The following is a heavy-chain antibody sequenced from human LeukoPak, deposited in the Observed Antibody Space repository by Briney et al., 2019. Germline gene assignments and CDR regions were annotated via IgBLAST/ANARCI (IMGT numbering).Heavy chain of an antibody. CDR3: ARDMGPSMVRGVLGDY. CDR2: ISYDGSNK. D-gene: IGHD3-10*01. V-gene: IGHV3-30*04. J-gene: IGHJ4*02. CDR1: GFTFSSYA. Sequence: GRSLRLSCAASGFTFSSYAMHWVRQAPGKGLEWVAVISYDGSNKYYADSVKGRFTISRDNSKNTLYLQMNSLRAEDTAVYYCARDMGPSMVRGVLGDYWGQGTLVTVSS.